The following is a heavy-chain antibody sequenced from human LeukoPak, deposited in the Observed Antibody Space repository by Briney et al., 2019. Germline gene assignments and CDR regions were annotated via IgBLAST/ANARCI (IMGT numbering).Heavy chain of an antibody. CDR2: ISANNGNT. V-gene: IGHV1-18*01. CDR3: ARGGGGDCYDC. D-gene: IGHD2-21*01. CDR1: GFTLTSYG. J-gene: IGHJ4*02. Sequence: GSVKLSCTASGFTLTSYGISWVRQAPGQGLEWMGWISANNGNTNYAQTPQGRVTMTTDTSTSTAPMDLASLRAEDPAVYYRARGGGGDCYDCWGEGTLVSVCS.